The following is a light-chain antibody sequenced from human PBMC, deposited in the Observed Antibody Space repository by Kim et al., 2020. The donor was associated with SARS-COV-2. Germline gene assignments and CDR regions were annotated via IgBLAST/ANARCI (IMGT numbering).Light chain of an antibody. CDR2: DVS. Sequence: QSALTQPRSVSGSPGQSVTISCTGTISDVGGYNYVSWYQQHPGKAPKLMIYDVSKRPSGVPDRFSGSKSGNTASLTISGLQAEDEADYYCCSYAGSYTFVVFGGGTQLTVL. V-gene: IGLV2-11*01. J-gene: IGLJ2*01. CDR3: CSYAGSYTFVV. CDR1: ISDVGGYNY.